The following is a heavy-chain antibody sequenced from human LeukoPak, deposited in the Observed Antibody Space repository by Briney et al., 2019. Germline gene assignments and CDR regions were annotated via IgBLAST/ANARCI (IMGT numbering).Heavy chain of an antibody. V-gene: IGHV4-38-2*02. CDR3: ARVLIGDGSSWFDC. D-gene: IGHD6-13*01. Sequence: PSETLSLTCTVSGYSISSGYYWGWIRQPPGKGLEWIGSIYHSGSTYYNPALKSRVTISVDTSKNQFSLKLSSVTAADTAVYYCARVLIGDGSSWFDCWGQGTLVTVSS. J-gene: IGHJ4*02. CDR1: GYSISSGYY. CDR2: IYHSGST.